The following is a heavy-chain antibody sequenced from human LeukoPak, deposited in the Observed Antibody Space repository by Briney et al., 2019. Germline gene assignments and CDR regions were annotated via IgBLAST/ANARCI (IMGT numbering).Heavy chain of an antibody. CDR1: GFTFSSYG. D-gene: IGHD6-13*01. CDR3: ARVYSSNWYAVYYGMDV. J-gene: IGHJ6*04. V-gene: IGHV3-33*01. CDR2: TWYDGNHK. Sequence: GGSLRLSCAASGFTFSSYGMHWVRQAPGKGLEWVAVTWYDGNHKYYADSVMGRFTISRDNSKNTLYLQMNSLRAEDTAVYYCARVYSSNWYAVYYGMDVWGKGTTVTVSS.